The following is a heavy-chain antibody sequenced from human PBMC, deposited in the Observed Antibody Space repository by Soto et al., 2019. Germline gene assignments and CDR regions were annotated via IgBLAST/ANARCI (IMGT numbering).Heavy chain of an antibody. V-gene: IGHV5-10-1*01. D-gene: IGHD3-10*01. J-gene: IGHJ6*02. Sequence: GESLKISCKGSGYSFTSYWINWVRQMPGKGLEWMGRIDPSDSYTNYSPSFQGHVTISADKSISTAYLQWSSLKASDTAMYYCARQEVRGVIAPYGMDVWGQGTTVTVSS. CDR2: IDPSDSYT. CDR1: GYSFTSYW. CDR3: ARQEVRGVIAPYGMDV.